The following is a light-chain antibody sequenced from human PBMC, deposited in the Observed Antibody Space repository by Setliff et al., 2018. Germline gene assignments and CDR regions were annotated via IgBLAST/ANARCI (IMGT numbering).Light chain of an antibody. CDR2: DVG. CDR1: TSDVGGHNY. Sequence: QSVLTQSASVSGFPGQSITISCTGTTSDVGGHNYVSWYQQHPGKAPKLMIYDVGNRPSGVSNRFSGSKSGNTASLTISGLQAEDEADYYCNSYTGSSTYVFGTGTKVTVL. J-gene: IGLJ1*01. V-gene: IGLV2-14*03. CDR3: NSYTGSSTYV.